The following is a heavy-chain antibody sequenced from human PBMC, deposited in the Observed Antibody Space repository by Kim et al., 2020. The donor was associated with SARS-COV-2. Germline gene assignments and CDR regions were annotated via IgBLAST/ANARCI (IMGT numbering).Heavy chain of an antibody. CDR2: N. J-gene: IGHJ4*02. Sequence: NDSALAVKSRITINPDPAKNQFSLQLSSMTPEDTAVYYCARAVAGIGNFDYWGQGTLVKVSS. CDR3: ARAVAGIGNFDY. D-gene: IGHD6-19*01. V-gene: IGHV6-1*01.